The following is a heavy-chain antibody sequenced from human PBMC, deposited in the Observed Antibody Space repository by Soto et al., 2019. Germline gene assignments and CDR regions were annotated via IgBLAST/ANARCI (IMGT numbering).Heavy chain of an antibody. CDR1: GYTFTHFY. D-gene: IGHD3-9*01. V-gene: IGHV1-18*01. CDR3: ARDGGGYDISTGYYKAHHFDY. Sequence: QVQLEQSGAEVKKPGDSVKVSCKASGYTFTHFYITWVRQAPGQGLEWMGAISPHNFNTNYAQKFRGRVTLTTEKSTNTAYMDLRSMTSDDTDVYYCARDGGGYDISTGYYKAHHFDYWGQGVPVTVSS. CDR2: ISPHNFNT. J-gene: IGHJ4*02.